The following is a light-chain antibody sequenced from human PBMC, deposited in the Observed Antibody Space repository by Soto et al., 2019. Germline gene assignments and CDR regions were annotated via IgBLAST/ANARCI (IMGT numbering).Light chain of an antibody. J-gene: IGKJ5*01. Sequence: DVQMTQSPSSLSALVGDRVTITCRASQSVSRYLNWYQHKPGQAPKLLINAASNLRSGVPSRFSGSGSGTDFTLTIDGLQPEDFAVYYCQQSYITPPITFGQGTRLELK. CDR1: QSVSRY. V-gene: IGKV1-39*01. CDR2: AAS. CDR3: QQSYITPPIT.